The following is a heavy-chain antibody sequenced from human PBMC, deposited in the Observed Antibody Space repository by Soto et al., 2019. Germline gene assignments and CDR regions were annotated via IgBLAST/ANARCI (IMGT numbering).Heavy chain of an antibody. V-gene: IGHV1-69*13. J-gene: IGHJ6*02. Sequence: SVKVSCKASGGTFSSYAISWVRQAPGQGLGWMGGIIPIFGTANYAQKFQGRVTITADESTSTAYMELSSLRSEDTAVYYCAAEAVDGNYGMDVWGQGTTVTVSS. CDR3: AAEAVDGNYGMDV. CDR2: IIPIFGTA. CDR1: GGTFSSYA. D-gene: IGHD6-19*01.